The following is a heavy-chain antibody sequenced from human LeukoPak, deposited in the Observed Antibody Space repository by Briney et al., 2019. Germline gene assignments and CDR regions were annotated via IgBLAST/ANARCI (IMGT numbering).Heavy chain of an antibody. J-gene: IGHJ4*02. CDR2: IYYSGNT. V-gene: IGHV4-59*01. CDR1: GGSISYYY. Sequence: SETLSLTCTVSGGSISYYYWSWIRQPPGKGLEWIGDIYYSGNTNYNPSLKSRVTISVDTSKNQFSLKLSSVTAADTAVYYCARDRLRFVYWGQGTLVTVSS. CDR3: ARDRLRFVY.